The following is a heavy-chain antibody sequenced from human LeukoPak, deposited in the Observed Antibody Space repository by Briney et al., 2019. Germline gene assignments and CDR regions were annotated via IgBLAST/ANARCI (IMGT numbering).Heavy chain of an antibody. V-gene: IGHV3-7*05. J-gene: IGHJ3*02. CDR2: IHEDGSDK. Sequence: EGSLRLSCAASGFTFSRHWMNWVRQAPGQGLEWVANIHEDGSDKYYVDSVKGRFTISRDNAKNSVYLQMNGLSAEDTAVYYCARILRLHTPRTFDIWGQGTMVTVSS. D-gene: IGHD5-24*01. CDR1: GFTFSRHW. CDR3: ARILRLHTPRTFDI.